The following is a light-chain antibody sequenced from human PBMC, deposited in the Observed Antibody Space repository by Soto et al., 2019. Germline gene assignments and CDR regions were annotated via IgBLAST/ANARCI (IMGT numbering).Light chain of an antibody. CDR3: NSYAGSSTYV. J-gene: IGLJ1*01. Sequence: QSALTQPASVSGSPGQSITISCTGTSSDIGYSQYVSWYQQHPGKAPKLIIFEVYNRPSGTSDRFSGSKSGNTASLTISGLQAEDEAYYYCNSYAGSSTYVFGTGTKLTVL. CDR2: EVY. CDR1: SSDIGYSQY. V-gene: IGLV2-14*01.